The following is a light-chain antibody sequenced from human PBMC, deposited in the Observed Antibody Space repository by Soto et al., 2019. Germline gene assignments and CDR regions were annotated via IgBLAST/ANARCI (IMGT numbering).Light chain of an antibody. CDR2: GAS. CDR1: QSVSSK. V-gene: IGKV3-15*01. CDR3: QQYNNWPPT. Sequence: EIVMTRSPATLSVSPGERATLSCRASQSVSSKLAWYQQKPGQAPRLLIYGASTRATGIPARFSGSGSGTEFTLTISSLQSVDFAVYYCQQYNNWPPTFGQGTRLEIK. J-gene: IGKJ5*01.